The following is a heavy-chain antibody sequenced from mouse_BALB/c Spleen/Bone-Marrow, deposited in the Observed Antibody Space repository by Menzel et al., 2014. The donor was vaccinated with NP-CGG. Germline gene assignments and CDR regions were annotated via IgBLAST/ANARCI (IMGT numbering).Heavy chain of an antibody. CDR2: IDPASGNT. D-gene: IGHD1-1*01. V-gene: IGHV14-3*02. CDR3: ASYYYGSSLFAY. CDR1: GFNIKDTY. J-gene: IGHJ3*01. Sequence: EVKLMESGAELVKPGASVKLSCTASGFNIKDTYMHWVKQRPEQGLEWIGRIDPASGNTKYDPKFQGKATITADTSSNTAYLQLSSLTSEDTAVYYCASYYYGSSLFAYWGQGTLVTVSA.